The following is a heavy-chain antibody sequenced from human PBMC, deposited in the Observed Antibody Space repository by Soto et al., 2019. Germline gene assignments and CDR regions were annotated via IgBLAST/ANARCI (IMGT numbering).Heavy chain of an antibody. D-gene: IGHD3-10*01. CDR3: ASQGGSGSYYNYYGMDV. J-gene: IGHJ6*02. CDR1: GFTFSSYS. Sequence: GGSLRLSCADSGFTFSSYSMNWVRQAPGKGLEWVSYISSSSSTIYYADSVKGRFTISRDNAKNSLYLQMNSLTAEDTAVDYCASQGGSGSYYNYYGMDVWGQGTTVTVSS. CDR2: ISSSSSTI. V-gene: IGHV3-48*04.